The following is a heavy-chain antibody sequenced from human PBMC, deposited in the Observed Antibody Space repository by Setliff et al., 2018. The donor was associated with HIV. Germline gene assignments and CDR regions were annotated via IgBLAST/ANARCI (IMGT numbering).Heavy chain of an antibody. CDR3: ARGISTRYNYYMDV. J-gene: IGHJ6*03. CDR2: IYTSGST. CDR1: GASISSYY. V-gene: IGHV4-4*07. D-gene: IGHD1-20*01. Sequence: SETLSLTCTVSGASISSYYWNWIRQPAGKGLECIGRIYTSGSTNYNPSLKSRVTMSVDTSKNQFSLKLSSVTAADTAVYYCARGISTRYNYYMDVRGKGTTVTVSS.